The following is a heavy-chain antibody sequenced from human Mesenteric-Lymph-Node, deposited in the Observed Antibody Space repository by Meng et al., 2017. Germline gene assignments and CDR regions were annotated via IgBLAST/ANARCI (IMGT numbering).Heavy chain of an antibody. CDR1: GFTFSSYW. CDR3: ARVRRQIDY. Sequence: GESLKISCAASGFTFSSYWMHWVRQAPGKGLVWVSRINSDGSGTSYAESVKGRFTISRDNAKNTLYLQMNSLRDEDTAVYYCARVRRQIDYWGQGTLVTVSS. CDR2: INSDGSGT. V-gene: IGHV3-74*01. J-gene: IGHJ4*02.